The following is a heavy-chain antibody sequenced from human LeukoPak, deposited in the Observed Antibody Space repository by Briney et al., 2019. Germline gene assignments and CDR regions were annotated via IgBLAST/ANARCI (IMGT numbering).Heavy chain of an antibody. CDR2: ISSGGSYI. V-gene: IGHV3-21*01. D-gene: IGHD6-13*01. Sequence: GGSLRLSCTASGFSFSRYSMTWVGQAPGKGLEWVSSISSGGSYIYYADSVKGRFTTSRDNASNSLQPQKNSPRAEDTAVYYCARDPTVAEAWWGQGTQVTVSS. J-gene: IGHJ4*02. CDR1: GFSFSRYS. CDR3: ARDPTVAEAW.